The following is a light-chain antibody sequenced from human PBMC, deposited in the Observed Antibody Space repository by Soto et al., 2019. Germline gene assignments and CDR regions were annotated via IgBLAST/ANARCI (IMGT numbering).Light chain of an antibody. CDR2: DAS. J-gene: IGKJ4*01. CDR1: QSISRW. V-gene: IGKV1-5*01. CDR3: LQDYNYPLT. Sequence: DIQMTQSPSTLSASVGDRVTITCRASQSISRWLVWYQQKPGKAPKLLIYDASSLQSGVPSRFSGSGSGTDFTLTISSLQPEDFETYYCLQDYNYPLTFGEGSKVDIX.